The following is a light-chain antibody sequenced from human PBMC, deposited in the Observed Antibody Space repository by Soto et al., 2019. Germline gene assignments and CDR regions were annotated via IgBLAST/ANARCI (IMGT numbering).Light chain of an antibody. Sequence: DIQMTQSPSSVAASVGDRVTITCRASQDVNIWLAWYQQRTGKAPKLLIFGASNLHSGAPSRFSGSGIGSAFSLTISGLEPEDFATYYCQQVNTFPYTFAQGT. CDR3: QQVNTFPYT. J-gene: IGKJ2*01. CDR2: GAS. V-gene: IGKV1-12*01. CDR1: QDVNIW.